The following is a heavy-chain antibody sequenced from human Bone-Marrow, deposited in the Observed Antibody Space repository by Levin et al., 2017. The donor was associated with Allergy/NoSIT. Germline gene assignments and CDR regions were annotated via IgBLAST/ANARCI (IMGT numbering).Heavy chain of an antibody. J-gene: IGHJ3*02. V-gene: IGHV3-23*01. D-gene: IGHD3-16*01. CDR1: GFTFSSYA. Sequence: GGSLRLSCAASGFTFSSYAMSWVRQAPGKGLEWVSAISGSGGSTYYADSVKGRFTISRDNSKNTLYLQMNSLRAEDTAVYYCAKDLGPRGSSSPNAFDIWGQGTMVTVSS. CDR2: ISGSGGST. CDR3: AKDLGPRGSSSPNAFDI.